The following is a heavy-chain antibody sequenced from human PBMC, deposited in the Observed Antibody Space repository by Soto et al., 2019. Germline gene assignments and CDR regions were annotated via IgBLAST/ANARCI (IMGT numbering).Heavy chain of an antibody. D-gene: IGHD2-8*01. Sequence: QVQLQESGPGLVKPSETLSLTCTVSGGSISSYYWSWIRQPPGKGLEWIGYIYYSGSTNYNPSLKSRVSLSVDPSKTQFSLKLSSVTAADTAVYYCARYQLVYALSGRWFDPWGQGTLVTVSS. J-gene: IGHJ5*02. V-gene: IGHV4-59*01. CDR2: IYYSGST. CDR3: ARYQLVYALSGRWFDP. CDR1: GGSISSYY.